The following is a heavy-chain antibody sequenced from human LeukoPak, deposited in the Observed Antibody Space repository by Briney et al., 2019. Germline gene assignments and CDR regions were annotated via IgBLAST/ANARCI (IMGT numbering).Heavy chain of an antibody. CDR3: ARGRLGYYDILTGYYVDY. V-gene: IGHV3-11*04. CDR1: GFTFSDYY. Sequence: PGGSLRLSCAASGFTFSDYYMSWIRQAAGKGLEWVSYISSSGSTIYYADSVKGRFTISRDNAKNSLYLQMNSLRAEDTAVYYCARGRLGYYDILTGYYVDYWGQGTLVTVSS. J-gene: IGHJ4*02. CDR2: ISSSGSTI. D-gene: IGHD3-9*01.